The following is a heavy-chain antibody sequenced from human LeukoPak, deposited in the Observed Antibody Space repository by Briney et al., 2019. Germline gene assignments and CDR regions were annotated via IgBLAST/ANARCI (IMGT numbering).Heavy chain of an antibody. CDR2: IIPIFGTA. V-gene: IGHV1-69*05. CDR3: ARSALKYSSGWYDFDY. J-gene: IGHJ4*02. Sequence: GASVKVSCKASGGTFSSYAISWVRQAPGQGLEWMGGIIPIFGTANYAQKFQGRVTMTRNTSISTAYMELSSLRSEDTAVYYRARSALKYSSGWYDFDYWGQGTLVTVSS. CDR1: GGTFSSYA. D-gene: IGHD6-19*01.